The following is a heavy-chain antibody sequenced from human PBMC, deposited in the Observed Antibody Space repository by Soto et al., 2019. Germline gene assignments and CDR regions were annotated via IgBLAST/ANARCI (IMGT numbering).Heavy chain of an antibody. CDR1: GGSISSGDYY. CDR2: IYYSGST. V-gene: IGHV4-30-4*01. Sequence: PSETLSLTCTVSGGSISSGDYYWSWIRQPPGKGLEWTGYIYYSGSTYYNPSLKSRVTISVDTSKNQFSLKLSSVTAADTAVYYCAREHTGDFWSGSRIVYFDYWGQGTLVTVSS. D-gene: IGHD3-3*01. CDR3: AREHTGDFWSGSRIVYFDY. J-gene: IGHJ4*02.